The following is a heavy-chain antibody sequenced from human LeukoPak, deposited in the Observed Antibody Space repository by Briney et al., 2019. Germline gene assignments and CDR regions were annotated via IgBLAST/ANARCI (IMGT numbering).Heavy chain of an antibody. D-gene: IGHD4-17*01. CDR3: AKVHYGDYVNWFDP. V-gene: IGHV3-30*02. J-gene: IGHJ5*02. CDR1: GFTFSSYG. Sequence: GGSLRLSCAASGFTFSSYGMHWVRQAPGKGLEWVAFIRYDGSNKYYADSVKGRFTISRDNSKNTLYLQMNSLRAEDTAVYYCAKVHYGDYVNWFDPWGQGTLVTVSS. CDR2: IRYDGSNK.